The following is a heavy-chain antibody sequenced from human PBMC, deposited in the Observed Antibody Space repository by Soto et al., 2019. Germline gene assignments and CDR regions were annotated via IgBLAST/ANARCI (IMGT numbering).Heavy chain of an antibody. D-gene: IGHD2-2*01. CDR3: AGRCDGTNCLAHFDY. CDR1: GGTFNNYV. V-gene: IGHV1-69*06. Sequence: SSVKVSCKASGGTFNNYVTNWVRQAPGQGLEWMAGIIPIFGTPNYAQKFQGRVTITADKSTSTAYMELNSLKSEDTAVYYCAGRCDGTNCLAHFDYWGQGTLVTVSS. CDR2: IIPIFGTP. J-gene: IGHJ4*02.